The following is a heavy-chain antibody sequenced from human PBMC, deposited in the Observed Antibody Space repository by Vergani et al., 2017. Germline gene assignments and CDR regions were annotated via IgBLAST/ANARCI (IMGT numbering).Heavy chain of an antibody. CDR2: IYHTGRP. CDR1: GGSFTSYH. V-gene: IGHV4-34*01. Sequence: QVQLQQWGGGLLKPSETLSLTCVVNGGSFTSYHWTWIRQSPGEGLEWVGDIYHTGRPDYNPYLKSRLTMSVDKSRNQFSLTLNTVTATDTAIYFCARVNTETNGHLYYYYYMDVWGQGTVVTVS. J-gene: IGHJ6*03. D-gene: IGHD4-11*01. CDR3: ARVNTETNGHLYYYYYMDV.